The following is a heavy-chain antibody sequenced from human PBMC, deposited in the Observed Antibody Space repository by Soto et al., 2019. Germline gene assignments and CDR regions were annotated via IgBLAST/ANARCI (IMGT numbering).Heavy chain of an antibody. D-gene: IGHD2-2*01. V-gene: IGHV4-30-2*01. Sequence: SETLSLTCAVSGGSISSGGYSWSWIRQPPGKGLEGIGYIYHSGSTYYNPSLKTRVTISVDRSKNQFSLKLSSVTAPDTTAYYCARAHWRPACHVSWFDPWGQGTLVTVSS. J-gene: IGHJ5*02. CDR2: IYHSGST. CDR3: ARAHWRPACHVSWFDP. CDR1: GGSISSGGYS.